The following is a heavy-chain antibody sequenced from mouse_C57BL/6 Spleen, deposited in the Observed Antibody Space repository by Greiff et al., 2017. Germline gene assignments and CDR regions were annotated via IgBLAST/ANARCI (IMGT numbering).Heavy chain of an antibody. Sequence: VKLVESGPGLVQPSQSLSITCTVSGFSLTSYGVHWVRQSPGKGLEWLGVIWSGGSTDYNAAFISRLSISKDNSKSQVFFKMNSLQADDTAIYYCARNYDYDVNYAMDYWGQGTSVTVSS. V-gene: IGHV2-2*01. CDR1: GFSLTSYG. CDR2: IWSGGST. J-gene: IGHJ4*01. D-gene: IGHD2-4*01. CDR3: ARNYDYDVNYAMDY.